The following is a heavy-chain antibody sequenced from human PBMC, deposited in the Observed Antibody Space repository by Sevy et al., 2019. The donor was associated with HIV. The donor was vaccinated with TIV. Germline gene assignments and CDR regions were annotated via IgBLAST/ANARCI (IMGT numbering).Heavy chain of an antibody. V-gene: IGHV4-38-2*01. CDR1: GYSISSGYY. CDR3: ARTQTLYNWFDP. Sequence: SETLSLTCAVSGYSISSGYYWGWIRQPPGKGLVWIGSIYHSGSTYYNPSLKSRVTISVDTSKNQFSLKLSSVTAADTAVYYRARTQTLYNWFDPWGQGTLVTVSS. J-gene: IGHJ5*02. CDR2: IYHSGST.